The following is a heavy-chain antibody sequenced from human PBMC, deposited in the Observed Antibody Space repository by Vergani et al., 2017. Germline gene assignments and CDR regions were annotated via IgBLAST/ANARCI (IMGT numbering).Heavy chain of an antibody. V-gene: IGHV4-39*07. Sequence: QLQLQESGPGLVKPSETLSLTCTVSGGSISSSSYYWGWIRQPPGKGLEWLGSIYYSGSTYYNPSLKSRVTISVDTSKNQFSLKLSSVTAADTAVYYCXKDIVVVPAATTYNWFDPWGQGTLVTVSS. CDR2: IYYSGST. CDR3: XKDIVVVPAATTYNWFDP. J-gene: IGHJ5*02. D-gene: IGHD2-2*01. CDR1: GGSISSSSYY.